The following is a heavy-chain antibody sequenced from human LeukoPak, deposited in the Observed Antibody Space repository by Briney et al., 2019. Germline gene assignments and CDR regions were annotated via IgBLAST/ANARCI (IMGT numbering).Heavy chain of an antibody. CDR2: INPSGGST. CDR3: ARDVYYDFWSGYYLNYYGMDV. D-gene: IGHD3-3*01. CDR1: GYTFASYY. V-gene: IGHV1-46*01. Sequence: ASVKVSCKASGYTFASYYMHWVRQAPGQGLEWMGIINPSGGSTSYAQKFQGRVTMTRDTSTSTVYMELSSLRSEDTAVYYCARDVYYDFWSGYYLNYYGMDVWGQETTVTVSS. J-gene: IGHJ6*02.